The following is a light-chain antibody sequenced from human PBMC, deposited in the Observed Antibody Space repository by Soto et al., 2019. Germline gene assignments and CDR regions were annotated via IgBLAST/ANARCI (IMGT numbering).Light chain of an antibody. V-gene: IGKV1-33*01. Sequence: DIQMTQSPSSLSASVGDRVTITCQASQDISNYLNWYQQKLWKAPKLLTYDASNLDPGGQSRFSGSGSGTECIFAISSLQPDDIATYYDEEYDTFSFTFGPGTKV. CDR2: DAS. CDR3: EEYDTFSFT. CDR1: QDISNY. J-gene: IGKJ3*01.